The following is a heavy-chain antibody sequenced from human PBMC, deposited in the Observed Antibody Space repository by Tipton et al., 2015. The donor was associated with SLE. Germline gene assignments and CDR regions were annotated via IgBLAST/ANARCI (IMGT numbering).Heavy chain of an antibody. J-gene: IGHJ4*02. CDR2: IYYSGST. CDR1: GGSISSHY. D-gene: IGHD3-3*01. Sequence: TLSLTCTVSGGSISSHYWSWIRPPPGKGLEWIGYIYYSGSTHCNPSLKSRATISVDTSKNQFSLKLSSVTAADTAVYYCARVAYDFWSGYSYYFDYWGQGTLVTVSS. CDR3: ARVAYDFWSGYSYYFDY. V-gene: IGHV4-59*11.